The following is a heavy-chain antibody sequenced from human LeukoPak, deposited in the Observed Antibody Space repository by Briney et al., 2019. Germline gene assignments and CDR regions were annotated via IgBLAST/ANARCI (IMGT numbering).Heavy chain of an antibody. D-gene: IGHD3-3*01. CDR3: ARDLEVLRFLEWSSYYYYYGMDV. J-gene: IGHJ6*02. Sequence: PGGSLRLSCAASGNYWMHWVRQVPGKGLVWVSHINSDGSWTSYADSVKGRFTISKDNAKNTVYLQMNSLRAEDTAVYYCARDLEVLRFLEWSSYYYYYGMDVWGQGTTVTVSS. CDR1: GNYW. V-gene: IGHV3-74*01. CDR2: INSDGSWT.